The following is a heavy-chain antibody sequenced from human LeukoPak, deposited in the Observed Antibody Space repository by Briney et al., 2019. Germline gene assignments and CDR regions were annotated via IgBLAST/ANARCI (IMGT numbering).Heavy chain of an antibody. Sequence: PGGSLRLSCAASGFIFSSYGMHWVRQAPGKGLELVSYISGSGSTIYYADSVKGRFTISRDNAKNSLYLQMNSLRAEDTAVYYCAELGITMIGGVWGKGTTVTISS. V-gene: IGHV3-48*04. D-gene: IGHD3-10*02. J-gene: IGHJ6*04. CDR2: ISGSGSTI. CDR1: GFIFSSYG. CDR3: AELGITMIGGV.